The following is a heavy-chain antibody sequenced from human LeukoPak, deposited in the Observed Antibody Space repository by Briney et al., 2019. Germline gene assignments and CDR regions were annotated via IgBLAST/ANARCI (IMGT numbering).Heavy chain of an antibody. CDR1: GFTFNDYA. D-gene: IGHD3-22*01. CDR3: AKDYYYDSSGYTYFDY. Sequence: GGSLRLSCVASGFTFNDYAMHWVRQAPGKGLELVSGISWNSGTIGYADSVKGRFTISRDNAKNSLYLQMNSLRAEDMAFYYCAKDYYYDSSGYTYFDYWGQGALVTVSS. V-gene: IGHV3-9*03. J-gene: IGHJ4*02. CDR2: ISWNSGTI.